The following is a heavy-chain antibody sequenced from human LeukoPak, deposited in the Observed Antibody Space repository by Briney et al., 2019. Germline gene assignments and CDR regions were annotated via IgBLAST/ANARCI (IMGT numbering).Heavy chain of an antibody. Sequence: SETLSLTCTVSGGSISSSSYYWGWVRQPPGKGLEWIGSIYYSGSTYYNTSFKSRVTISVDTSKNQLSLKLSSVTAADTAVYYCARQGRYCSGGSCYWFDPWGQGTLVTVSS. V-gene: IGHV4-39*01. CDR3: ARQGRYCSGGSCYWFDP. CDR2: IYYSGST. CDR1: GGSISSSSYY. D-gene: IGHD2-15*01. J-gene: IGHJ5*02.